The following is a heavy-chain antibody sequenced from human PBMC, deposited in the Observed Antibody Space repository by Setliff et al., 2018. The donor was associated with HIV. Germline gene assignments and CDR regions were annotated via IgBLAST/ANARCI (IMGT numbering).Heavy chain of an antibody. Sequence: SETLSLTCSVSGGSLSGYHWSWIRQPPGKGLEWIGYFYKSGSTNSGPSFKSRVSMSGDTSKNQLSLKVTSVTAADTAAYYCARLSDTAMASFDSWGQGTLVTVSS. CDR3: ARLSDTAMASFDS. J-gene: IGHJ4*02. V-gene: IGHV4-59*08. CDR1: GGSLSGYH. D-gene: IGHD5-18*01. CDR2: FYKSGST.